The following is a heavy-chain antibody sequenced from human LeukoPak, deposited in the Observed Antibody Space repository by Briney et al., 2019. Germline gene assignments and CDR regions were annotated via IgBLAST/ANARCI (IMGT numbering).Heavy chain of an antibody. CDR2: IKSKTDGGTT. Sequence: GGSLRLSCVASGFTFSNAWMNWVRQAPGKGLEWVGRIKSKTDGGTTDYAAPVKGRITISRDDSTNTLHLQMNSLKTEDTAVYYCTTSLAGAVTGVYPFDNWGQGTLVTVFS. CDR3: TTSLAGAVTGVYPFDN. CDR1: GFTFSNAW. D-gene: IGHD2-21*02. J-gene: IGHJ4*02. V-gene: IGHV3-15*01.